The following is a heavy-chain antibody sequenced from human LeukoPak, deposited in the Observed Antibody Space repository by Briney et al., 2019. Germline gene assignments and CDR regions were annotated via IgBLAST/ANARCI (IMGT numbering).Heavy chain of an antibody. CDR2: ISWDGGST. CDR3: AKGPSFDYENYFDY. V-gene: IGHV3-43D*03. Sequence: PGGSLRLSCAASGFTFDDYGMNWVRQAPGKGLEWVSLISWDGGSTYYADSVKGRFTISRDNSKNSLYLQMNSLRAEDTALYYCAKGPSFDYENYFDYWGQGTLVTVSS. J-gene: IGHJ4*02. D-gene: IGHD3-16*01. CDR1: GFTFDDYG.